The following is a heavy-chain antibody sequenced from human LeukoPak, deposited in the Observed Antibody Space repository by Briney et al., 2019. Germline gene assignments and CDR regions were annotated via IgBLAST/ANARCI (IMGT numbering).Heavy chain of an antibody. CDR3: ARLRGYTDGNPGY. CDR2: IYYTGDT. V-gene: IGHV4-39*01. D-gene: IGHD5-12*01. CDR1: GGSISSSSSYY. J-gene: IGHJ4*02. Sequence: KPSETLSFTCTVSGGSISSSSSYYWGWIRQPPGKGLEWIGSIYYTGDTYYNSSLKSRVTISVDTSKNQFSLKPSSVTAADTALYYCARLRGYTDGNPGYWGQGSLVTVSS.